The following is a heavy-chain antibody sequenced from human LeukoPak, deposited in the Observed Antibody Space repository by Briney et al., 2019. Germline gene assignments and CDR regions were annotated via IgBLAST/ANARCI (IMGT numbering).Heavy chain of an antibody. Sequence: PGGSLRLSCAASGFTFDDYAMHWVRQAPGKGLEWVSGISWNSGSIGYADSVKGRFTISRDNAKNSLYLQMNSLRAEDTALYYCAKVSGPLLWFGERAFDIWGQGTMVTVSS. CDR2: ISWNSGSI. CDR1: GFTFDDYA. J-gene: IGHJ3*02. D-gene: IGHD3-10*01. CDR3: AKVSGPLLWFGERAFDI. V-gene: IGHV3-9*01.